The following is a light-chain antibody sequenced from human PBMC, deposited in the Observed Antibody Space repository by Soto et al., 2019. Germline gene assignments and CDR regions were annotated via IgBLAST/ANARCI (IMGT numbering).Light chain of an antibody. J-gene: IGKJ5*01. V-gene: IGKV1-9*01. CDR3: QQLSSSPFT. CDR2: AAS. CDR1: QGLSSY. Sequence: DIQLTQSPSFLSASVGDRVPITCRASQGLSSYLAWYQQKPGKAPKLLIYAASTLQSGVPSRFSGSGSGTEFTLTISRLQPEDFATYYCQQLSSSPFTFGQGTRLEIK.